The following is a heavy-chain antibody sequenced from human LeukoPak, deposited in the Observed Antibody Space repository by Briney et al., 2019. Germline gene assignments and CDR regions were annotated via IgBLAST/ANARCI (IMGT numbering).Heavy chain of an antibody. D-gene: IGHD3-22*01. Sequence: SSETLSLTCTVSGGSISSTSYWDWIRLPPGKGLEWVSAISGSGGSTYYADSVRGRFTVSRDNSKNTLYLQMNSLRDEDTAVYYCAKGMREGSSGFPPYFDYWGQGTLVTVSS. J-gene: IGHJ4*02. CDR1: GGSISSTS. CDR3: AKGMREGSSGFPPYFDY. V-gene: IGHV3-23*01. CDR2: ISGSGGST.